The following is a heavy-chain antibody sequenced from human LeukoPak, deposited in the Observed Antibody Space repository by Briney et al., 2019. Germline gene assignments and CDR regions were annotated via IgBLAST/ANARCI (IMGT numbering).Heavy chain of an antibody. CDR2: IYHSGTT. CDR1: GGSIISSSYN. J-gene: IGHJ5*02. V-gene: IGHV4-39*01. CDR3: ARLPTGYPNWFDP. D-gene: IGHD3-9*01. Sequence: SETLSLTCAVSGGSIISSSYNWGWIRQPPGKGLEGIGTIYHSGTTYYNPSLKSRVTISVDTSKNQFFLKLSSVTAADTAVYYCARLPTGYPNWFDPWGQGSLVTVSS.